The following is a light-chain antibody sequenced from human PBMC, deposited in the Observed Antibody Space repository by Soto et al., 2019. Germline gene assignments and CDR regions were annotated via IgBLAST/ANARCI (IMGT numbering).Light chain of an antibody. CDR3: AAWDDSLYGYV. Sequence: QSALTQPPSASGTPGQRVTISCSGSSSNIGSTAVNWYQQLPGTAPKLLISSNIQRPSGVPDRFSGSKSGTSASLAISGLQSGDEADYYCAAWDDSLYGYVFGTGTKVTVL. J-gene: IGLJ1*01. CDR1: SSNIGSTA. V-gene: IGLV1-44*01. CDR2: SNI.